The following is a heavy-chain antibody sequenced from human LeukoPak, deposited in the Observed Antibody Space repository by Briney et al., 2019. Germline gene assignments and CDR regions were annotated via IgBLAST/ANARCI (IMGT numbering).Heavy chain of an antibody. D-gene: IGHD1-26*01. V-gene: IGHV3-30*02. J-gene: IGHJ4*02. CDR1: GFSFSTYG. CDR2: IRYDGSNE. CDR3: AKGGGSYYRAQIDY. Sequence: GGSLRLSCAASGFSFSTYGMHWVRQAPGKGLEWMAFIRYDGSNEYYADSVKGRFTISRDNSKNTLYLQMNSLRAEDTAVYYCAKGGGSYYRAQIDYWGQGTLVTVSS.